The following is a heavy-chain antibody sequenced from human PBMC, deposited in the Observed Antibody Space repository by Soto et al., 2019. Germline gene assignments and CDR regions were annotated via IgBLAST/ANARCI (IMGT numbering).Heavy chain of an antibody. D-gene: IGHD3-10*01. CDR2: ISGGSSYT. V-gene: IGHV3-11*05. Sequence: QVQLVESGGGLVKPGGSLRLSCAASGFSFGDSYMSWIRQSAGKGPEWLSYISGGSSYTKYAESVKGRFTISRDNARRSLFLQVNGLRADDTAIYYCAKTRVADSGYYFDHWGQGTMVTVSS. J-gene: IGHJ4*02. CDR1: GFSFGDSY. CDR3: AKTRVADSGYYFDH.